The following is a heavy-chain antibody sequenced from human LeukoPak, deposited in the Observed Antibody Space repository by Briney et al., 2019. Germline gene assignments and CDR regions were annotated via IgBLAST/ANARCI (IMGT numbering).Heavy chain of an antibody. D-gene: IGHD5-12*01. J-gene: IGHJ4*02. CDR2: ISSSSSYI. Sequence: GGSLRLSCAASGFTFSSYSMNWVRQAPGKGLEWVSSISSSSSYIYYADSVKGRFTISRANAKNSLYLQMNSLRAEDTAVYYCAYSGYDYYYFDYWGQGTLVTVSS. CDR1: GFTFSSYS. CDR3: AYSGYDYYYFDY. V-gene: IGHV3-21*01.